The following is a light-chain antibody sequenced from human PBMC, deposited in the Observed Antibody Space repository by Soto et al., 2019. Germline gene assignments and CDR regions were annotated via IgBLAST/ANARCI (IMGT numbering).Light chain of an antibody. CDR1: QSVSLS. J-gene: IGKJ1*01. V-gene: IGKV3-11*01. CDR3: QQRSNWPRT. Sequence: EIVLTQSPAPLSLSPGGRATFSSRASQSVSLSLAWYQQKPGEAPRLLIYDASNMATGIPARFSGSGSGTDFTLTISSLEPEDFAVYYCQQRSNWPRTFGQGTKVDIK. CDR2: DAS.